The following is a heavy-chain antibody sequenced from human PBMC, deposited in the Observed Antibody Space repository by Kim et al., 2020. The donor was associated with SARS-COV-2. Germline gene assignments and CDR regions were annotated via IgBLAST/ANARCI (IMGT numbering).Heavy chain of an antibody. CDR3: ATFSISASIPSY. D-gene: IGHD2-2*02. J-gene: IGHJ4*02. Sequence: YYADSVKGRFTISRDNSKNTLYLQMNSLRAEDTAVYYCATFSISASIPSYWGQGTLVTVSS. V-gene: IGHV3-33*01.